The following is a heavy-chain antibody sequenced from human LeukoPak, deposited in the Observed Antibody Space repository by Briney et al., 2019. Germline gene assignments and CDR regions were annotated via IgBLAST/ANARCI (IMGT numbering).Heavy chain of an antibody. CDR1: GGTFSSDG. D-gene: IGHD3-16*01. CDR2: IIPIVGAA. Sequence: SVRASCKASGGTFSSDGISGGRQGPGEGVEWGGGIIPIVGAATYAQKFRGRVKNMTEETRSRDYIELRSLRSEDTAVYYCAREDIVGYVWGTQVGYYMDVWGKGTTVTVSS. CDR3: AREDIVGYVWGTQVGYYMDV. J-gene: IGHJ6*03. V-gene: IGHV1-69*05.